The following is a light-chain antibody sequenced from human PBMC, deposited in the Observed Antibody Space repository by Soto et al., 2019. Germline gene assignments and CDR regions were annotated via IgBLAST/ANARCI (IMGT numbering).Light chain of an antibody. Sequence: LNQIACASGCHGESITIFCTGTSSDVGSYNLVSWYQQHPGKAPKLMIYEVSKRPSGVSNRFSGSKSGNTASLTISGLQAEDEADYYCCSYAGSSTFYVFGTGTKVTVL. CDR2: EVS. J-gene: IGLJ1*01. V-gene: IGLV2-23*02. CDR1: SSDVGSYNL. CDR3: CSYAGSSTFYV.